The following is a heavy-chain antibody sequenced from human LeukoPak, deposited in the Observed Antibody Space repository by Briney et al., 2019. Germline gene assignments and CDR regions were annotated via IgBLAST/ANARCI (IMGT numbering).Heavy chain of an antibody. J-gene: IGHJ4*02. CDR1: GFSVRTNF. CDR2: MYSGGTT. D-gene: IGHD5-18*01. CDR3: AREGYSSGSRTGIDY. Sequence: PGGSLRLSCAASGFSVRTNFMNWVRQAPGRGLEWVSVMYSGGTTSYADSVKGRFTISRDNSKNTVSLQMNSLRIDDTAVYYCAREGYSSGSRTGIDYWGQGTLVTVSS. V-gene: IGHV3-53*05.